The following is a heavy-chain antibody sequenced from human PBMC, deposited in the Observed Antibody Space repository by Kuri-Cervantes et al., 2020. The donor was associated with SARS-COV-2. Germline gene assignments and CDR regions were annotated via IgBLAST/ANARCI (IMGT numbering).Heavy chain of an antibody. CDR3: ARHSRVVPAARTLCDY. CDR1: GGSINGHY. V-gene: IGHV4-34*01. D-gene: IGHD2-2*01. J-gene: IGHJ4*02. Sequence: SQTLPLTCAVIGGSINGHYWSWIRQPPGKGLEWIGELNHDGSTNYNPSRKSRITISGDASKNQFSLKVTSVTAADTAVYYCARHSRVVPAARTLCDYWGQGTLVTVSS. CDR2: LNHDGST.